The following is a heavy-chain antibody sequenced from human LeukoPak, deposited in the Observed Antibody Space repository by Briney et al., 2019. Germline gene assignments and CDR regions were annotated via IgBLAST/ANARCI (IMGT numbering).Heavy chain of an antibody. CDR2: IYYSGST. CDR3: ARGAAAGTGY. Sequence: SETLSLTCTVSGGSISSYCWSWIRQPPGKGLEWIGYIYYSGSTNYHPSLKSRVTISVDTSKNQFSLKLSSVTAADTAVYYCARGAAAGTGYWGQGTLVTVSS. D-gene: IGHD6-13*01. V-gene: IGHV4-59*01. CDR1: GGSISSYC. J-gene: IGHJ4*02.